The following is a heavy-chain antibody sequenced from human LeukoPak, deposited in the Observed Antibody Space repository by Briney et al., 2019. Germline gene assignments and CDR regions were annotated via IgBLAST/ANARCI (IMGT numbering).Heavy chain of an antibody. V-gene: IGHV1-2*02. CDR2: INPNSGGT. CDR3: ARGGSYAPGYYYYYMDV. J-gene: IGHJ6*03. D-gene: IGHD1-26*01. CDR1: GYTFTGYY. Sequence: ASVKVSCKASGYTFTGYYMHWVRQAPGQGLEWMGWINPNSGGTNYAQKLQGRVTMTRDTSISTAYMELSRLRSDDTAVYYCARGGSYAPGYYYYYMDVWGKGTTVTVSS.